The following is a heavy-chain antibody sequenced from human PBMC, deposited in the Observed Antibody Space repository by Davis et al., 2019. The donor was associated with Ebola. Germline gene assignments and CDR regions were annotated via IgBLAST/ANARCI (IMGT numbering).Heavy chain of an antibody. J-gene: IGHJ6*04. CDR2: ISWNSGSI. Sequence: PGGSLRLSCAASGFTFNDYAMHWVRQAPGKGLEWVSGISWNSGSIGYADSVKGRFTISRDNAKNSLYLQMNSLRAEDTALYYCAKDMEAAFWSGHKDYYYGMDVWGKGTTVTVSS. V-gene: IGHV3-9*01. CDR1: GFTFNDYA. D-gene: IGHD3-3*01. CDR3: AKDMEAAFWSGHKDYYYGMDV.